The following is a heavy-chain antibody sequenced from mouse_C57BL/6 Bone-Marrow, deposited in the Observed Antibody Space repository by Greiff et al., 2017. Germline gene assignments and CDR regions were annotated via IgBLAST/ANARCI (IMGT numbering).Heavy chain of an antibody. J-gene: IGHJ3*01. V-gene: IGHV14-4*01. Sequence: VHVKQSGAELVRPGASVKLSCTASGFNIKADYMQWVKQRPEQGLEWIGWLDPENGDTEYASKFQGKATITADTSSNTAYLQLSSLTSEDTAVYYCTTAQAPFAYWGQGTLVTVSA. D-gene: IGHD3-2*02. CDR1: GFNIKADY. CDR3: TTAQAPFAY. CDR2: LDPENGDT.